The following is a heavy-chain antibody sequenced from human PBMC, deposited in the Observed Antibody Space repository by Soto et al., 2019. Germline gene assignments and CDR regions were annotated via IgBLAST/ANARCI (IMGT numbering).Heavy chain of an antibody. V-gene: IGHV4-31*03. CDR3: ARGDPYIVVVPAAQYNWFDP. CDR1: GGSISSGGYY. D-gene: IGHD2-2*01. Sequence: SETLSLTCTVSGGSISSGGYYWSWIRQHPGKGLEWIGYIYYSGSTYYNPSLKSRVTISVDTSKNQFSLKLSSVTAADTAVYYCARGDPYIVVVPAAQYNWFDPWGQGTLVTVSS. J-gene: IGHJ5*02. CDR2: IYYSGST.